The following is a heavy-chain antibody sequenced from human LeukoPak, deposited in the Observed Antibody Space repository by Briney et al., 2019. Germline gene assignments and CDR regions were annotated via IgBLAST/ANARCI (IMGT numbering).Heavy chain of an antibody. Sequence: ASVKVSCKASGGTFSSYAISWVRQAPGQGLEWMGRIIPILGIANYAQKFQGRVTITADKSTSTAYMELSSLRSEDTAVYYCARIPGEGYFDDWGQGTLVTVSS. J-gene: IGHJ4*02. CDR2: IIPILGIA. V-gene: IGHV1-69*04. CDR1: GGTFSSYA. CDR3: ARIPGEGYFDD. D-gene: IGHD3-10*01.